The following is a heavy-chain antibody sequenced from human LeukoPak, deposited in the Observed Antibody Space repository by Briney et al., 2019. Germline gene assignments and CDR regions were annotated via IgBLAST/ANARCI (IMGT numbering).Heavy chain of an antibody. D-gene: IGHD1-14*01. J-gene: IGHJ4*02. Sequence: GGSLRLSCAASGFTFSDHAMSWVRQAPAKGLEWVSSINGNGGGSYYIDSVKGRFTVSRDNSKNTLYLQMNSLRAEDTAVYYCAKGTPFRNFDYWGQGTLVTVSS. CDR3: AKGTPFRNFDY. CDR1: GFTFSDHA. V-gene: IGHV3-23*01. CDR2: INGNGGGS.